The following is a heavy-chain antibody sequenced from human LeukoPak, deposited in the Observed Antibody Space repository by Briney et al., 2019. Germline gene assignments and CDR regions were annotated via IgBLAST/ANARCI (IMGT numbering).Heavy chain of an antibody. D-gene: IGHD5-18*01. CDR3: ARDSAMLTYFDY. CDR1: GGSISSYY. Sequence: PSETLSLTCTVPGGSISSYYWSWIRQPAREGLEWIGRIYTSGSTNYNPSLKSRVTMSVDTSKNQFSLKVTSLTAADTAVYYCARDSAMLTYFDYWGQGTLVTVSS. CDR2: IYTSGST. V-gene: IGHV4-4*07. J-gene: IGHJ4*02.